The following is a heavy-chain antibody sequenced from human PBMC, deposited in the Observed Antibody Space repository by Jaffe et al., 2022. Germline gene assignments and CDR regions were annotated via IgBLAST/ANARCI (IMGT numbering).Heavy chain of an antibody. CDR2: INPSGGST. CDR1: GYTFTSYY. V-gene: IGHV1-46*01. D-gene: IGHD3-9*01. CDR3: ARVTDYDILTGYPTYYFDY. Sequence: QVQLVQSGAEVKKPGASVKVSCKASGYTFTSYYMHWVRQAPGQGLEWMGIINPSGGSTSYAQKFQGRVTMTRDTSTSTVYMELSSLRSEDTAVYYCARVTDYDILTGYPTYYFDYWGQGTLVTVSS. J-gene: IGHJ4*02.